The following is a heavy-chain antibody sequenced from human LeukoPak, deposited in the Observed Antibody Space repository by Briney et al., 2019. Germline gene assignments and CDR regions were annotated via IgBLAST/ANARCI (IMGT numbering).Heavy chain of an antibody. Sequence: GGSLRLSCAVSGFTFSTYAMSWVRQAPGKGLEWVSSISGGAGGAVYADSVKGRFTMSRDNSKNTLYLQMNSLRAEDTAVYYCAKDGGYGSGSYYPDYWGQGTLVTVSS. CDR1: GFTFSTYA. CDR3: AKDGGYGSGSYYPDY. J-gene: IGHJ4*02. D-gene: IGHD3-10*01. CDR2: ISGGAGGA. V-gene: IGHV3-23*01.